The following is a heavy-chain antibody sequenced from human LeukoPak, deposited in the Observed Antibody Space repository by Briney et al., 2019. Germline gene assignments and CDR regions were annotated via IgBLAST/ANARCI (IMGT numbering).Heavy chain of an antibody. CDR1: GFPLSTSGVG. Sequence: SGPTLVKPTQTLTLTCTFSGFPLSTSGVGAGWIRQPPGKALEWLALIYWDDDKRYSPSLKNRLTITKDTSKNQVVLTMTNMDPVDTATYYCAHRLIFCPPSGGSCYSTGFDYWGQGTLVTVSS. CDR2: IYWDDDK. D-gene: IGHD2-15*01. V-gene: IGHV2-5*02. CDR3: AHRLIFCPPSGGSCYSTGFDY. J-gene: IGHJ4*02.